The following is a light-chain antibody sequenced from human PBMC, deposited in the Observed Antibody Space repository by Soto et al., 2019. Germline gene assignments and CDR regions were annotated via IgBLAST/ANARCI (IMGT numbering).Light chain of an antibody. CDR3: LQYNILYT. Sequence: DIQVTQSPSSVSASVGDRVTITCRASQDIAGYLAWYQHKPGRAPELLIRAASSLQSGVPSRFSGSGSGTDFTLTINSLQPEDFATYYCLQYNILYTFGQGTKLEIK. CDR1: QDIAGY. V-gene: IGKV1D-12*01. J-gene: IGKJ2*01. CDR2: AAS.